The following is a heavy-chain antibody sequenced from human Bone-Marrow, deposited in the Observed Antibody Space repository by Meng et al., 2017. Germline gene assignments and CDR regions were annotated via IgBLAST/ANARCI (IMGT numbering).Heavy chain of an antibody. V-gene: IGHV1-8*02. J-gene: IGHJ4*02. D-gene: IGHD6-25*01. Sequence: QVQLVRSGAEVKKPGASVKVSCKASGYTFTGYYMHWVRQAPGQGLEWMGWMNPNSGNTGYAQKFQGRVTMTRNTSISTAYMELSSLRSEDTAVYYCARDEDISAAGKLFGDYWGQGTLVTVSS. CDR3: ARDEDISAAGKLFGDY. CDR1: GYTFTGYY. CDR2: MNPNSGNT.